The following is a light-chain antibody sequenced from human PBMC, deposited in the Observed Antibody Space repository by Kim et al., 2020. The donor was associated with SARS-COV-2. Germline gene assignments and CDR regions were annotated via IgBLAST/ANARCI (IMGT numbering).Light chain of an antibody. CDR3: ETWDSNTWV. CDR1: SGHSSYI. Sequence: QSVLTQSSSASASLGSSVKLNCTLSSGHSSYIIAWHQQQTGKAPRYLMKLEGSGSYNKGSGVPDRFSGSSSGADRYLTISNLQSEDEADYYCETWDSNTWVFGGGTQLTVL. CDR2: LEGSGSY. V-gene: IGLV4-60*03. J-gene: IGLJ3*02.